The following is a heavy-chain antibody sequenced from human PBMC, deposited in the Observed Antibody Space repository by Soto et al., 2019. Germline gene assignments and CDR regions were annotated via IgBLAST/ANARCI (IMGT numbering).Heavy chain of an antibody. Sequence: QVQLVQSGAEVKKPGSSVKVSCKASGGTFSSYTISWVRQAPGQGLEWMGRIIPILGIANYGQQFQGRVTITADKSTSTAYVKLRSLRSEDTAVYYCAYVVVRAASGYAYYYGRDVWGEGPTVTVS. D-gene: IGHD2-2*01. CDR2: IIPILGIA. CDR1: GGTFSSYT. CDR3: AYVVVRAASGYAYYYGRDV. J-gene: IGHJ6*02. V-gene: IGHV1-69*02.